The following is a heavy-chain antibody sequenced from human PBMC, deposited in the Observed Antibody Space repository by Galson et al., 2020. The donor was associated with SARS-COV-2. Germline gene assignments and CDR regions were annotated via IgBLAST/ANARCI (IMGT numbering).Heavy chain of an antibody. D-gene: IGHD1-26*01. CDR2: IYHIGNT. V-gene: IGHV4-38-2*01. Sequence: WIRQPPGKGLECIGSIYHIGNTYYNPSLESRVTISVDTSKNQFSLKLSSVTAADTAVYYCARGNEFRPYSAFNNWGQGTLVTVSS. CDR3: ARGNEFRPYSAFNN. J-gene: IGHJ4*02.